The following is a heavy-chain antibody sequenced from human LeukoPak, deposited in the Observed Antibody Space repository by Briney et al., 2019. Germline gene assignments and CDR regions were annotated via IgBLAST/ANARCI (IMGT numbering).Heavy chain of an antibody. D-gene: IGHD1-26*01. J-gene: IGHJ4*02. CDR3: AKDVSSPGSYLLDY. CDR1: GFTFSDNY. CDR2: ISSSGDTI. V-gene: IGHV3-11*01. Sequence: GGSLRLSCAASGFTFSDNYMSWIRQAPGKGLEWVSYISSSGDTIYYADSVKGRFTISRDNAKNSLCLQMNSLRAEDTAVYYCAKDVSSPGSYLLDYWGQGTLVTVSS.